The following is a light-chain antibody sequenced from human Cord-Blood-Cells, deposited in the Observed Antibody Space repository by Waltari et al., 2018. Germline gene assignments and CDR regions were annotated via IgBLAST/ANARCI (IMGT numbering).Light chain of an antibody. Sequence: QSALTQPRSVSRSPGQSVTIYCPGTSSDVGGYNYVSWYQQHPAKAPNLMIYDVSKRPSGVPDRFSGSKSGNTASLTISGLQAEDEADYYCCSYAGSYTFGVVVGGGTKLTVL. CDR3: CSYAGSYTFGVV. V-gene: IGLV2-11*01. J-gene: IGLJ2*01. CDR2: DVS. CDR1: SSDVGGYNY.